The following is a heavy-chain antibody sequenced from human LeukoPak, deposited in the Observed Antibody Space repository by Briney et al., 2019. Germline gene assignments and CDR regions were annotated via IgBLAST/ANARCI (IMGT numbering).Heavy chain of an antibody. J-gene: IGHJ4*02. CDR2: IWYDGSNK. Sequence: PGRSLRLSCAASGLTFSSYGMHWVRQAPGKGLEWVAVIWYDGSNKYYADSVKGRFTISRDNSKNTLYLQMNSLRAEDTAVYYCARDPEQYSSSVGDWGQGTLVTVSS. CDR3: ARDPEQYSSSVGD. CDR1: GLTFSSYG. V-gene: IGHV3-33*01. D-gene: IGHD6-6*01.